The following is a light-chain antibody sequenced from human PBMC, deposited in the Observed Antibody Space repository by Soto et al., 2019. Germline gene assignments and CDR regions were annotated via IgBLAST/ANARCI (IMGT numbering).Light chain of an antibody. CDR3: HQYGSSPMT. Sequence: EIVLTQSPGTLSLSPGERATLSCRASQSVSSSYLAWYQQKPCQDPRLLIYGASSRATFIPDRFSGSGSGTDFTLTISRLEPEDFAGYYCHQYGSSPMTFGQGTNVEVK. CDR1: QSVSSSY. V-gene: IGKV3-20*01. J-gene: IGKJ1*01. CDR2: GAS.